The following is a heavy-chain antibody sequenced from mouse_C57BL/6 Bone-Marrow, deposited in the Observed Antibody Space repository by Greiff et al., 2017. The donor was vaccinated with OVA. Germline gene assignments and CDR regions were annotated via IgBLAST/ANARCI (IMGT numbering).Heavy chain of an antibody. J-gene: IGHJ4*01. V-gene: IGHV5-9-1*02. CDR2: ISSGGDYI. Sequence: EVKLMESGEGLVKPGGSLKLSCAASGFTFSSYAMSWVRQTPEKRLEWVAYISSGGDYIYYADTVKGRFTISRDNARNTLYLQMSSPKSEDTAMYYCTRAPYGNYMDDWGQGTSVTVSS. CDR3: TRAPYGNYMDD. D-gene: IGHD2-1*01. CDR1: GFTFSSYA.